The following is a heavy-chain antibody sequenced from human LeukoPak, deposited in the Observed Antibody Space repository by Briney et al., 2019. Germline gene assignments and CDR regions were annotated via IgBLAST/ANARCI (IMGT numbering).Heavy chain of an antibody. CDR2: IYTSGST. CDR3: ARDLVAVVTFDY. CDR1: GGSISSGSYY. V-gene: IGHV4-61*02. Sequence: PSETLSLTCTVSGGSISSGSYYWSWIRQPAGKGLEWIGRIYTSGSTNYNPSLKSRVTISVDTSKNQFSLKLSSVTAADTAVYYCARDLVAVVTFDYWGQGTLVTVSS. D-gene: IGHD6-19*01. J-gene: IGHJ4*02.